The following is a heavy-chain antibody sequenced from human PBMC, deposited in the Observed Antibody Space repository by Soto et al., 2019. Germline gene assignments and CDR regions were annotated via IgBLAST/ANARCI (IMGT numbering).Heavy chain of an antibody. CDR1: GDSMTSSSYY. J-gene: IGHJ5*02. CDR2: ISYSERTSYNSGST. V-gene: IGHV4-39*01. CDR3: ARHTRNQFDP. Sequence: KPSETLSLTCTVSGDSMTSSSYYWGWIRQPPGKGLEWIGSISYSERTSYNSGSTYYSPSLKSRVTISGDTSKSQFSLKLSSVTASDTAVEYCARHTRNQFDPWGQGTLVAISS.